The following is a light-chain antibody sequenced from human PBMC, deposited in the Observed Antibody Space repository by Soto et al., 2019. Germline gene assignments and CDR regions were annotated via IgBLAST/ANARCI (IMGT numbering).Light chain of an antibody. CDR1: QSVGSS. J-gene: IGKJ4*01. CDR2: DTS. V-gene: IGKV3-11*01. CDR3: QQRTNWPNT. Sequence: EIVLTQSPATLSLSPGERVTLSCRASQSVGSSLAWYQQKPGQAPRLLIYDTSNRATVIPASFSGSGSGTNFTLTISSLEPEDFAVYYSQQRTNWPNTFDGGTKVEIK.